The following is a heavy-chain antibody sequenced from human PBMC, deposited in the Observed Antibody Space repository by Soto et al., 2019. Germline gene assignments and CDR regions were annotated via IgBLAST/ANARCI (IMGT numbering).Heavy chain of an antibody. D-gene: IGHD4-17*01. Sequence: SETLSLTCAVYGGSFSGYYWSWIRQPPGKGLEWIGEINHSGSTNYNPSLKSRVTISVDTSKNQFSLKLSSVTAAGTAVYYCARSYYGDYSDYWGQGTLVTVSS. CDR2: INHSGST. J-gene: IGHJ4*02. CDR3: ARSYYGDYSDY. V-gene: IGHV4-34*01. CDR1: GGSFSGYY.